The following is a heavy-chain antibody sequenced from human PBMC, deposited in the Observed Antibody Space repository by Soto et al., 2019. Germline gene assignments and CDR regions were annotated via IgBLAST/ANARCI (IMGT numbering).Heavy chain of an antibody. V-gene: IGHV3-11*06. Sequence: GGSLRLSCAASGFTFSDYYMSWIRQAPGKGLEWVSYISSSSSYTNYADSVKGRFTISRDNAKNSLYLQMNSLRAEDTAVYYCARVPSGIAAAGTGSDYYYYMDVWGKGTMVTVSS. CDR2: ISSSSSYT. CDR3: ARVPSGIAAAGTGSDYYYYMDV. D-gene: IGHD6-13*01. CDR1: GFTFSDYY. J-gene: IGHJ6*03.